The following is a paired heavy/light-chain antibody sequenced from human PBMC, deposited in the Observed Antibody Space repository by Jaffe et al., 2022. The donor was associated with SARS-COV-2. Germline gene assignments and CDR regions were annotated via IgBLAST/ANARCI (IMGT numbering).Heavy chain of an antibody. CDR1: GGSISSYY. Sequence: QVQLQESGPGLVKPSETLSLTCTVSGGSISSYYWSWIRQPPGKGLEWIGYIYYSGSTNYNPSLKSRVTISVDTSKNQFSLKLSSVTAADTAVYYCARDGYSGYDYLVGDYYYGMDVWGQGTTVTVSS. D-gene: IGHD5-12*01. CDR3: ARDGYSGYDYLVGDYYYGMDV. CDR2: IYYSGST. J-gene: IGHJ6*02. V-gene: IGHV4-59*01.
Light chain of an antibody. J-gene: IGKJ1*01. V-gene: IGKV3-20*01. CDR3: QQYGSSWT. CDR2: GAS. Sequence: EIVLTQSPGTLSLSPGERATLSCRASQSVSSSYLAWYQQKPGQAPRLLIYGASSRATGIPDRFSGSGSGTDFTLTISRLEPEDFAVYYCQQYGSSWTFGQGTKVEIK. CDR1: QSVSSSY.